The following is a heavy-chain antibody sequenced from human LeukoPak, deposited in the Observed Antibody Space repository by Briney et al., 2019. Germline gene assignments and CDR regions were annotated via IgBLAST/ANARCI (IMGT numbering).Heavy chain of an antibody. CDR3: AKARGSPYFYYYYGMDV. Sequence: GGSLRLSCAASGFTFSSYAMSWVRQAPGKGLEWVSAISGSGGSTYYADSVKGRFTISRDNSKNTQYLQMNSLRAEDTAVYYCAKARGSPYFYYYYGMDVWGQGTTVTVSS. D-gene: IGHD2/OR15-2a*01. J-gene: IGHJ6*02. V-gene: IGHV3-23*01. CDR1: GFTFSSYA. CDR2: ISGSGGST.